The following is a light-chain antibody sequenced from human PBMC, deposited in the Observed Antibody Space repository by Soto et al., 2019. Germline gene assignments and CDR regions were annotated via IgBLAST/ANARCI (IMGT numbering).Light chain of an antibody. V-gene: IGKV1-5*03. CDR2: KAS. CDR1: QTISSW. CDR3: QHYNSYSEA. Sequence: IQTSQSPSTLCGSVGDRVTIPCRASQTISSWLAWYQQKPGKAPKLLIYKASTLKSGVPSRFSGSGSGTEFTLTISSLQPDDLATYYCQHYNSYSEAFAQGTKVDIK. J-gene: IGKJ1*01.